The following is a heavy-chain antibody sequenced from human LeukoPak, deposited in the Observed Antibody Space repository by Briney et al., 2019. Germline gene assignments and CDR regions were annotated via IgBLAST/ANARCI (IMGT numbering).Heavy chain of an antibody. CDR1: GGSFSGYY. D-gene: IGHD6-19*01. J-gene: IGHJ5*02. Sequence: SETLSLTCAVYGGSFSGYYWSWIRQPPGKGLEWIGEINHSGSTNYNPSLKSRVTISGDTSKNLFSLKLTSVTAADTAVYYCARDQTSVAGTGYNWFDPWGQGTLVTVSS. CDR3: ARDQTSVAGTGYNWFDP. V-gene: IGHV4-34*01. CDR2: INHSGST.